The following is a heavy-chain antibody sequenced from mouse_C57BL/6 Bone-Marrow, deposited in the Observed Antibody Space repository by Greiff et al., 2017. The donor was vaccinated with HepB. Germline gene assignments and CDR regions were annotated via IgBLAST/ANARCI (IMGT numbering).Heavy chain of an antibody. CDR1: GFTFSSYG. J-gene: IGHJ4*01. V-gene: IGHV5-6*02. CDR2: ISSGGSYT. CDR3: ARHEDYDPYYAMDY. D-gene: IGHD2-4*01. Sequence: DVKLVESGGDLVKPGGSLKLSCAASGFTFSSYGMSWVRQTPDKRLEWVATISSGGSYTYYPDSVKGRFTISRDNAKNTLYLQMSSLKSEDTAMYYCARHEDYDPYYAMDYWGQGTSVTVSS.